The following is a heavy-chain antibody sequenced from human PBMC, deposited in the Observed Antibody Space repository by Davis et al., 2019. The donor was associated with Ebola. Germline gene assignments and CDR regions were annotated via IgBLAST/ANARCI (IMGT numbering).Heavy chain of an antibody. J-gene: IGHJ5*02. CDR2: IKSDESEK. D-gene: IGHD6-19*01. CDR3: ARLSLYNSGGGGFDP. V-gene: IGHV3-7*03. Sequence: GESLKISCAASGFTFSSYGMHWVRQAPGKGPEWVANIKSDESEKFYVDSAKGRFTISRDNVKNSLYLQMNSLRAEDTAVYYCARLSLYNSGGGGFDPWGQGTLVTVSS. CDR1: GFTFSSYG.